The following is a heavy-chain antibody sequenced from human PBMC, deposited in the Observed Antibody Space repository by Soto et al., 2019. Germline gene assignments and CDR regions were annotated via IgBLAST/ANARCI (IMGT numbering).Heavy chain of an antibody. CDR2: ISYDGSNK. V-gene: IGHV3-30*18. CDR1: GFTFSSYG. CDR3: AKYQPWFDP. Sequence: QVQLVESGGGVVQPGRSLRLSCAASGFTFSSYGMHWVRQAPGKGLEWVAVISYDGSNKYYADSVKGRFTISRDNSKNTLYLQMNSLRAEDTAVYYCAKYQPWFDPWGQGTLVTVSS. J-gene: IGHJ5*02.